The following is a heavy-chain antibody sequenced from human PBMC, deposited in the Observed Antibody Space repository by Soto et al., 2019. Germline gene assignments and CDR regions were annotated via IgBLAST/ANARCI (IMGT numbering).Heavy chain of an antibody. CDR2: ISSSGSTI. J-gene: IGHJ4*02. CDR1: GFTFSSYE. D-gene: IGHD5-18*01. Sequence: GGSLRLSCAASGFTFSSYEMNWVRQAPGKGLEWVSYISSSGSTIYYADSVKGRFTISRDNAKNSLYLQMNSLRAEDTAVYYCARERGGHSYGPLDYWGQGTLVTVSS. CDR3: ARERGGHSYGPLDY. V-gene: IGHV3-48*03.